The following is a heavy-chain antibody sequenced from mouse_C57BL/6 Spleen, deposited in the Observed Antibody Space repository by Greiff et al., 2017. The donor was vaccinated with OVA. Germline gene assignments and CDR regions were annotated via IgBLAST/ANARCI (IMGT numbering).Heavy chain of an antibody. CDR1: GYTFTSYW. CDR3: ARYLGWYYFDY. V-gene: IGHV1-64*01. J-gene: IGHJ2*01. D-gene: IGHD4-1*01. Sequence: QVQLQQPGAELVKPGASVKLSCKASGYTFTSYWMHWVKQRPGQGLEWIGMIHPNSGSTNYNEKFKSKATLTVDKSSSTAHMQLSSLTSEDSAVDSCARYLGWYYFDYWGQGTTLTVSS. CDR2: IHPNSGST.